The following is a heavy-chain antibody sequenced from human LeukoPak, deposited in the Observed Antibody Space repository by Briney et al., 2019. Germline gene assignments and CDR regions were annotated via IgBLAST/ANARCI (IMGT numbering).Heavy chain of an antibody. CDR3: ARQDYSSSEGLHYFDY. Sequence: SGTLSLTCAVSGGSISSSNWWSWVRQPPGKGLEWIGSMFYSGSTYYNPSLKSRVTISVDTSKNQFSLKLSSVTAADTAVYYCARQDYSSSEGLHYFDYWGQGTLVTVSS. D-gene: IGHD6-19*01. CDR1: GGSISSSNW. V-gene: IGHV4-4*02. CDR2: MFYSGST. J-gene: IGHJ4*02.